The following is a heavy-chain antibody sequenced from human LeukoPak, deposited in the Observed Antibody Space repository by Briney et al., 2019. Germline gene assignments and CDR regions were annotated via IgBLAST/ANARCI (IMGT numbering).Heavy chain of an antibody. CDR1: GYTFTGYY. CDR2: INPNSGGT. CDR3: ARDKGVWSGYFDY. D-gene: IGHD3-3*01. J-gene: IGHJ4*02. V-gene: IGHV1-2*02. Sequence: GASVKVSCKASGYTFTGYYMHWVRQAPGRGLEWMGWINPNSGGTNYAQKFQGGVTMTRDTSISTAYMELSRLRSDDTAVYYCARDKGVWSGYFDYWGQGTLVTVSS.